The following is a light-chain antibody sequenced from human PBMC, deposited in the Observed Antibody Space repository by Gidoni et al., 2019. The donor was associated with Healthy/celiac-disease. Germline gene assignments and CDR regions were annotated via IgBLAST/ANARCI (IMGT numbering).Light chain of an antibody. J-gene: IGKJ4*01. V-gene: IGKV3-11*01. CDR3: QQRSNWPT. CDR2: DAS. Sequence: EIVLTQSPATLSLSPGERATLSCRASQSVSSYLAWYPQKPGQAPRLLIYDASNRATGIPARFSGSGSGTDFTLTISSLEPEDFAVYYCQQRSNWPTFGGGTKVEI. CDR1: QSVSSY.